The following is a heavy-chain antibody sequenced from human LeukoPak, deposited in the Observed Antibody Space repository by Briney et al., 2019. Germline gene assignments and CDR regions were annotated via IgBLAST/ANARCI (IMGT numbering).Heavy chain of an antibody. CDR1: GFTFGMYW. V-gene: IGHV3-7*01. CDR3: VRGLYDY. J-gene: IGHJ4*02. CDR2: INKDVSEE. D-gene: IGHD2-15*01. Sequence: GGSLRLSCAASGFTFGMYWMIWVRQAPGKGLAWVANINKDVSEEYYVDSVKGRFTISRDNAKNSLYLQMNSLRDEDTAVYYCVRGLYDYWGQGTLVTVSS.